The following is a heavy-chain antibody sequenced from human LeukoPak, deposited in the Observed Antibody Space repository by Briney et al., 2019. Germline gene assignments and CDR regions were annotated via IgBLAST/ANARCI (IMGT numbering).Heavy chain of an antibody. CDR3: ARPDGDNNWFDP. V-gene: IGHV1-69*02. J-gene: IGHJ5*02. D-gene: IGHD4-17*01. CDR2: IIPILGIA. CDR1: GYTFTSYY. Sequence: SVKVSCKASGYTFTSYYMHWVRQAPGQGLEWMGRIIPILGIANYAQKFQGRVTITADKSTSTAYMELSSLRSEDTAVYYCARPDGDNNWFDPWGQGTLVTVSS.